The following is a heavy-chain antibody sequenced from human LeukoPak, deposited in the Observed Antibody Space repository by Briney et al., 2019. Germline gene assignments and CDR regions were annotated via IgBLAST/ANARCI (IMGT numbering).Heavy chain of an antibody. D-gene: IGHD3-22*01. Sequence: GGSLRLSCAASGFTFSSYAMSWVRQAPGKGLEWVSTISGSGGTIYYADSVKGRFTISRDNSKNTLYLQMNSLRAEDTAVYYCAGMSYYDSSGYDYWGQGTLVTVSS. J-gene: IGHJ4*02. CDR3: AGMSYYDSSGYDY. CDR2: ISGSGGTI. CDR1: GFTFSSYA. V-gene: IGHV3-23*01.